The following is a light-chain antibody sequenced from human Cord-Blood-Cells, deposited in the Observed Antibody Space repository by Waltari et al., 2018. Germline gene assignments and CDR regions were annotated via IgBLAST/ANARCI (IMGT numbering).Light chain of an antibody. CDR1: QSVSSY. CDR3: QQRSNWPHT. Sequence: ETVLTQSTATLSLSPGERATVACRASQSVSSYLAWYQQKPGQAPRLLIYDASNRATGIPARFSGSGSGTDFTLTISSLEPEDFAVYYCQQRSNWPHTFGQGTKLEIK. CDR2: DAS. J-gene: IGKJ2*01. V-gene: IGKV3-11*01.